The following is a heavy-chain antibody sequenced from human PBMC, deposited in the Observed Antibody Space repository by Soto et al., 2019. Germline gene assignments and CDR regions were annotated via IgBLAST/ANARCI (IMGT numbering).Heavy chain of an antibody. D-gene: IGHD1-26*01. Sequence: PGGSLRLSCAASGFTFSNAWMSWVRQAPGKGLEWVGRIKSKTDGGTTDYAAPVKGRFTISRDDSKNTLYLQMNSLKTEDTAVYYCTTARIVGATTKRLDYWGQGTLVTVSS. CDR3: TTARIVGATTKRLDY. J-gene: IGHJ4*02. V-gene: IGHV3-15*01. CDR2: IKSKTDGGTT. CDR1: GFTFSNAW.